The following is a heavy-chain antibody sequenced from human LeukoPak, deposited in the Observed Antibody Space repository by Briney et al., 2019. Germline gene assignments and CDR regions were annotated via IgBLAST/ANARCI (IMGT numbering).Heavy chain of an antibody. J-gene: IGHJ6*02. V-gene: IGHV3-23*01. Sequence: GGSLRLSCAASGFTFSSYAMSWVRQAPGKGLEWVSAISGSGGSTYYADSVKGRFTISRDSSKNTLYLHMDSLRAEGTAVYYCVRDRVSYGMDVWGQGTTVTVSS. D-gene: IGHD3-10*01. CDR1: GFTFSSYA. CDR2: ISGSGGST. CDR3: VRDRVSYGMDV.